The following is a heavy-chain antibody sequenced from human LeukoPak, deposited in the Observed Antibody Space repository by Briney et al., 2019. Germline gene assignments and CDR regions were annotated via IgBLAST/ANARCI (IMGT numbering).Heavy chain of an antibody. J-gene: IGHJ6*02. V-gene: IGHV3-9*01. Sequence: GRSLRLSCAASGFTFYDYAMHWVRQAPGKGLEWVSGISWNSGYIGYADSVKGRFTISRDNAKNSLYLQMNSLRAEDTALYYCAKGGSSFVYGMDVWGQGTTVTVSS. CDR2: ISWNSGYI. CDR1: GFTFYDYA. D-gene: IGHD3-3*02. CDR3: AKGGSSFVYGMDV.